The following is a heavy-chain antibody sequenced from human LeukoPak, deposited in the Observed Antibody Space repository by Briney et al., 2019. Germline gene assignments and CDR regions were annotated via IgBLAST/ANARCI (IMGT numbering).Heavy chain of an antibody. D-gene: IGHD6-19*01. Sequence: ASVKVSCKASGGTFSSYAISWVRQAPGQGLEWMGGIIPIFGTANYAQKFQGRVTITADESTSTAYMELSSLRSEDTAVYYCARDGSGPGYYYYYGMDVWGKGTTVTVSS. CDR3: ARDGSGPGYYYYYGMDV. J-gene: IGHJ6*04. V-gene: IGHV1-69*13. CDR1: GGTFSSYA. CDR2: IIPIFGTA.